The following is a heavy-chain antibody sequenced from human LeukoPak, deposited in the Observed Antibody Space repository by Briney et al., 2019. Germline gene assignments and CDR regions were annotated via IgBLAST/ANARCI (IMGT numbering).Heavy chain of an antibody. V-gene: IGHV4-39*07. CDR1: GGSISSSSYY. CDR2: IYYSGIT. Sequence: PSETLSLTCTVSGGSISSSSYYWGWIRQPPGKGLEWIGSIYYSGITYYNPSLKSRVTVSVDTSKNQFSLKLSSVTAADTAVYYCARFYVWEIYRFDYWGQGTLVTVSS. J-gene: IGHJ4*02. D-gene: IGHD3-16*02. CDR3: ARFYVWEIYRFDY.